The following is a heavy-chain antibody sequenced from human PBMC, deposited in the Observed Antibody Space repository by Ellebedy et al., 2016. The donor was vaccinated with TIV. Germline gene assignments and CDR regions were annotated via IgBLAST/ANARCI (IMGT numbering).Heavy chain of an antibody. V-gene: IGHV4-39*01. CDR3: ARWFGELLYVRWFDH. CDR1: GDSISRSSYY. Sequence: SETLSLTCTVSGDSISRSSYYWGWIRQPPQKGLEWIGSIYYTGSTFYNPSLKSRVTISVDTSKSQFSLRLTSVTAEDTAVYYCARWFGELLYVRWFDHWGQGTLVTVSS. D-gene: IGHD3-10*01. J-gene: IGHJ5*02. CDR2: IYYTGST.